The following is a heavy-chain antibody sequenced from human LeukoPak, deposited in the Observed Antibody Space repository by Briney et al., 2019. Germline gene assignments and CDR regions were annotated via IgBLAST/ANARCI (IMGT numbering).Heavy chain of an antibody. CDR1: GFTLSSYA. J-gene: IGHJ5*02. D-gene: IGHD2-2*02. CDR2: ISYDGSNK. V-gene: IGHV3-30*01. Sequence: GGSLRLSCAASGFTLSSYAMHWVRQAPGKGLEWVAVISYDGSNKYYADSVKGRFTISRDNSKNTLYLQMNSLRAEDTAVYYCARAPEVPAALPNWFDPWGQGTLVTVSS. CDR3: ARAPEVPAALPNWFDP.